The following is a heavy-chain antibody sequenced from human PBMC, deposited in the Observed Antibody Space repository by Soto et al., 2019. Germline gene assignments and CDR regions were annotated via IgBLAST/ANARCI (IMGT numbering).Heavy chain of an antibody. V-gene: IGHV1-69*06. D-gene: IGHD3-9*01. CDR2: IIPIFGTA. Sequence: SVKVSCKASGGTFSSYAISWVRQAPGQGLEWMGGIIPIFGTANYAQKFQGRVTITADKSTSTAYMELSSLRSEDTAVYYCAAVLRYFDSLAYFQHWGHGTLVTVSS. CDR3: AAVLRYFDSLAYFQH. CDR1: GGTFSSYA. J-gene: IGHJ1*01.